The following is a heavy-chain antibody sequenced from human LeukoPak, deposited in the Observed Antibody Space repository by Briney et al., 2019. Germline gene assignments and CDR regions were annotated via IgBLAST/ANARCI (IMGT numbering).Heavy chain of an antibody. Sequence: KPSETLSLTCTVSGGSISSYYWSWIRQPPGKGLEWIGYIYYSGSTNYNPSLKSRVTISVDTSKNQFSLKLSSVTAADTAVYYCASHKDYGDPYDYWGQGTLVTVSS. CDR3: ASHKDYGDPYDY. CDR1: GGSISSYY. V-gene: IGHV4-59*01. J-gene: IGHJ4*02. CDR2: IYYSGST. D-gene: IGHD4-17*01.